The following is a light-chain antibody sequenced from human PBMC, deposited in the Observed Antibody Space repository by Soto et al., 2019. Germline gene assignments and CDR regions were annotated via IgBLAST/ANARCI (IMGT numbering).Light chain of an antibody. Sequence: SVLTQPASVSGSPGQSITISCTGSGSDIGAYNYVSWYQQHPGKAPKLLIHGVTRRPSGVSSRFSASKSAYTASLTISGLQAEDEANYYCSSFTTSYFYVFGPGTKVTV. CDR3: SSFTTSYFYV. V-gene: IGLV2-14*01. J-gene: IGLJ1*01. CDR2: GVT. CDR1: GSDIGAYNY.